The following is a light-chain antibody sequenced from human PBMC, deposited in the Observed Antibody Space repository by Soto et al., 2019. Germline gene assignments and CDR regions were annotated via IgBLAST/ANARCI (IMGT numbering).Light chain of an antibody. Sequence: DIVMTQSPDSLAVSLGERATINCKSSQSVLYSSNNKNYLAWYQQKPGQPPKLLIYWTSTRESGVPDRFSGGEPGTDFTPAISSLQAKDGAVYYCQQYYSPPPAFGHGTKVEIK. CDR3: QQYYSPPPA. J-gene: IGKJ1*01. V-gene: IGKV4-1*01. CDR1: QSVLYSSNNKNY. CDR2: WTS.